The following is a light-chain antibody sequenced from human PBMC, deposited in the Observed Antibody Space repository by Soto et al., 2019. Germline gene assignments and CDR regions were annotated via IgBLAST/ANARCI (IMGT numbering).Light chain of an antibody. V-gene: IGLV3-21*02. Sequence: SYELTQPPSASVAPGQTARITCGGNKIGSKSVHWYQQKPGQAPVLVAYEDSDRPSGIPERFSGSNSVNTATLTISRVEAGDEADYYCQVWDSSSDHVVFGGGTKVTVL. CDR1: KIGSKS. CDR3: QVWDSSSDHVV. J-gene: IGLJ2*01. CDR2: EDS.